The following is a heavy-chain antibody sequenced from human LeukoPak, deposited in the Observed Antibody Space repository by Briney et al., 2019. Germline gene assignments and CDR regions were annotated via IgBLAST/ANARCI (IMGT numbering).Heavy chain of an antibody. D-gene: IGHD1-26*01. Sequence: ASVKVSCKASGYTFTGYYMHWVRQAPGQGLEWMGWINPNSGGTNYAQKFQGRVTMTRDTSISTAYMELSRLRSDDTAVYYCARAWGSYYALDYWGQGTLVTVSS. J-gene: IGHJ4*02. V-gene: IGHV1-2*02. CDR3: ARAWGSYYALDY. CDR2: INPNSGGT. CDR1: GYTFTGYY.